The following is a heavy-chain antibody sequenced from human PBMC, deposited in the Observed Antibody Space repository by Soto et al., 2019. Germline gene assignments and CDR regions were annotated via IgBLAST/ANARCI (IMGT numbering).Heavy chain of an antibody. D-gene: IGHD2-15*01. V-gene: IGHV4-34*01. CDR1: GGSFSGYY. J-gene: IGHJ5*02. Sequence: PSETISPTSTVYGGSFSGYYWSCILQPPGKGLEWIGEINHSGSTNYNPSLKSRVTISVDTSKNQFSLELSSVTAADTAVYYCARGGVARRRVGMNWFDPWGQGNLVTVS. CDR2: INHSGST. CDR3: ARGGVARRRVGMNWFDP.